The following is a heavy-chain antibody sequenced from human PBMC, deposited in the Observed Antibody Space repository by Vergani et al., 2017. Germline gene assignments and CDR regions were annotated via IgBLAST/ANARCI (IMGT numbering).Heavy chain of an antibody. D-gene: IGHD7-27*01. J-gene: IGHJ3*02. CDR3: ARVMSSWGREGSFDI. CDR2: ISAYNGNT. V-gene: IGHV1-18*01. Sequence: QVQLVQSGAEVKKPGASVKVSCKASGYTFTSYGISWVRQATGQGLEWMGWISAYNGNTNYAQKLQSRVTMTTDTSTSKAYMELRSLRSDYTAVYYCARVMSSWGREGSFDIWGQGMMVTVSS. CDR1: GYTFTSYG.